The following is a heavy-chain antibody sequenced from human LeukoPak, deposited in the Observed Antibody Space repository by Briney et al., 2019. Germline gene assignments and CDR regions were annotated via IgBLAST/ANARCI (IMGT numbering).Heavy chain of an antibody. V-gene: IGHV3-23*01. J-gene: IGHJ4*02. D-gene: IGHD3-22*01. CDR2: ISGSGGNT. CDR3: ARRRDSSDGKDFDY. CDR1: GFTFSSYA. Sequence: GGSLRLSCAASGFTFSSYAMSWVRQAPGKGLEWVSAISGSGGNTDCADSVKGRFTISRDNSKNTLYLQMISLRAEDTAVYYCARRRDSSDGKDFDYWGQGTPVTVFS.